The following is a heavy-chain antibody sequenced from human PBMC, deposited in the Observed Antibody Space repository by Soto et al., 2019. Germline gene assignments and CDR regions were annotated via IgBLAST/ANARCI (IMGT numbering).Heavy chain of an antibody. J-gene: IGHJ4*02. Sequence: EVQLVESGGGLVQPGGSLRLSCAASGFTVSSNYMSWVRQAPGKGLEWVSVIYSGGGTYFADSVKGRCAMSRDHSKNTLYLQMNSLRADDTAVYYCAKQRGGYDRDFDSWVQGTLVTVSS. CDR2: IYSGGGT. V-gene: IGHV3-66*01. CDR1: GFTVSSNY. CDR3: AKQRGGYDRDFDS. D-gene: IGHD3-16*01.